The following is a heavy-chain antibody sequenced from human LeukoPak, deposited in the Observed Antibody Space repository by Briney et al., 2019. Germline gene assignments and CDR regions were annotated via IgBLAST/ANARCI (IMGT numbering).Heavy chain of an antibody. J-gene: IGHJ2*01. V-gene: IGHV4-59*01. D-gene: IGHD3-16*01. CDR3: ARGDWYCDL. Sequence: PSETLSLTCTVSGGSISTYYWSWIRQPPGKGLEWIGYIYYTGSTNYNPSLKSRVTISVDTSKNQFSLKLSSVTAADTAVYFCARGDWYCDLWGRGTLVSVSS. CDR2: IYYTGST. CDR1: GGSISTYY.